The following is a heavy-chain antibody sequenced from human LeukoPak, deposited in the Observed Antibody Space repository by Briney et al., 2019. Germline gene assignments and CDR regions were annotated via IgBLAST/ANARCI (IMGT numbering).Heavy chain of an antibody. CDR2: INWNGGST. Sequence: GGSLRLSCAASGFTFSSYSMNWVRQAPGKGLEWVSGINWNGGSTGYADSVKGRFTISRDNAKNSLYLQMNSLGAEDTALYYCARGQWLNPYYFDYWGQGTLVTVSS. CDR1: GFTFSSYS. V-gene: IGHV3-20*04. D-gene: IGHD6-19*01. J-gene: IGHJ4*02. CDR3: ARGQWLNPYYFDY.